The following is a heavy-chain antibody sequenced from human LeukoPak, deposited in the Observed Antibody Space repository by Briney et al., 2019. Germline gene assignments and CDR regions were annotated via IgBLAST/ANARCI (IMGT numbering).Heavy chain of an antibody. CDR3: ARATILDSAFDY. J-gene: IGHJ4*02. CDR1: GHSFTSYW. CDR2: IYTGDSDT. V-gene: IGHV5-51*01. Sequence: GESLKISCKGSGHSFTSYWIGWVRQLPGKGLEWMGIIYTGDSDTRYSPSFQGQVTISADKSISTAYLQWSSLKASDTAMYYCARATILDSAFDYWGQGTLVTVSS. D-gene: IGHD5-24*01.